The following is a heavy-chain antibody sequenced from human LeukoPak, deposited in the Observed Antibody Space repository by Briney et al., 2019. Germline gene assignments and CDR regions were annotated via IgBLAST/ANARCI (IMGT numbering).Heavy chain of an antibody. V-gene: IGHV1-18*01. D-gene: IGHD1-1*01. CDR1: GYTFTSYG. CDR3: ARALTILDAFDI. Sequence: ASVKVSCKASGYTFTSYGISWVRQAPGQGLEWMGWISAYNGNTNYAQKFQGWVTMTRDTSISTAYMELSRLRSDDTAVYYCARALTILDAFDIWGQGTMVTASS. CDR2: ISAYNGNT. J-gene: IGHJ3*02.